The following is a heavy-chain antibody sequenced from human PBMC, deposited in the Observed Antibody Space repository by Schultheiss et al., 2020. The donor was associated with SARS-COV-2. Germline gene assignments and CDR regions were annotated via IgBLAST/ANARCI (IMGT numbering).Heavy chain of an antibody. D-gene: IGHD3-3*01. CDR3: AKYMEY. V-gene: IGHV3-74*01. J-gene: IGHJ4*02. Sequence: GGSLRLSCAASGFTFSSYWMHWVRQAPGKGLVWVSRINSDGCDTRYADSVKGRFSISRDNAKNTLYLQMNSLRAEDTAVYYCAKYMEYWGQGTLVTVSS. CDR1: GFTFSSYW. CDR2: INSDGCDT.